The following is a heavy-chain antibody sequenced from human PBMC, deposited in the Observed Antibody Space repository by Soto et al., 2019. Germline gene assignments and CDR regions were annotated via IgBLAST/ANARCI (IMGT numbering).Heavy chain of an antibody. V-gene: IGHV4-59*01. Sequence: PSETLSLTCTVSSGSFRSYYWNWIRQPPGKGLEWIGYIYHTGSTNYNPSLKSRVTMSVGTSKNQFSLRLTSVTAADTAVYYCARVSGNYVPYYYYYMDVWGKGTTVTVSS. J-gene: IGHJ6*03. CDR1: SGSFRSYY. CDR2: IYHTGST. D-gene: IGHD4-4*01. CDR3: ARVSGNYVPYYYYYMDV.